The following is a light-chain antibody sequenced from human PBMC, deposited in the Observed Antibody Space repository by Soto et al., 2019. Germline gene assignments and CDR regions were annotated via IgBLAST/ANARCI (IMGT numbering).Light chain of an antibody. CDR3: SSYATSSVV. CDR1: SSDIGGYNY. Sequence: QAVVTQPASVSGSPGQSITISCTGTSSDIGGYNYVSWYQQHPGTAPKLMIYDVSNRPSGVSNRFSASKSGNTASLTISGLQAEDEADYYCSSYATSSVVFGGGTKLTVL. V-gene: IGLV2-14*01. CDR2: DVS. J-gene: IGLJ2*01.